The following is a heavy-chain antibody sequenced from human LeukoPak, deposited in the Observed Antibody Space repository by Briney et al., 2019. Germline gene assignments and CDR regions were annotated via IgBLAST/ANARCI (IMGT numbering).Heavy chain of an antibody. CDR3: ARIGYYDSSGYYLRNDAFDI. CDR2: MNPNSGNT. J-gene: IGHJ3*02. Sequence: GASVKVSCKASGYTFTSYDINWVRQATGQGLGWMGWMNPNSGNTGYAQKFQGRVTITRNTSISTAYMELSSLRSEDTAVYYCARIGYYDSSGYYLRNDAFDIWGQGTMVTVSS. D-gene: IGHD3-22*01. V-gene: IGHV1-8*03. CDR1: GYTFTSYD.